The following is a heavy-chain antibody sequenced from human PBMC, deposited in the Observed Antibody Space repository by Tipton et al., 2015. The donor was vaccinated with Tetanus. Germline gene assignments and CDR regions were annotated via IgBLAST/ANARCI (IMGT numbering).Heavy chain of an antibody. Sequence: VQLVQSGAEVKKPGESLKISCKGSGYSFTSYWIGWVRQMPGKGLEWMGIIYPGDSDTRYSPSFQGHVTISADKSISTAYLQWSSLKASDPAMYYCARQGVGGIRGSYESWDYYYGMDVWGQGTTVTVSS. CDR2: IYPGDSDT. CDR1: GYSFTSYW. V-gene: IGHV5-51*01. J-gene: IGHJ6*02. CDR3: ARQGVGGIRGSYESWDYYYGMDV. D-gene: IGHD1-26*01.